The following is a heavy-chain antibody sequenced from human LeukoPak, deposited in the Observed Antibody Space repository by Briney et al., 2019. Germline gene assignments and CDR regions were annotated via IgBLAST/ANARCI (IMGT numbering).Heavy chain of an antibody. J-gene: IGHJ3*02. D-gene: IGHD6-19*01. CDR2: IIPILGIA. Sequence: SVKVSCKASGGTFSSYTISWVRQAPGQGLEWMGRIIPILGIANYAQKFQGRVTITADKSTSTAYMELSSLRSEDTAVYYCARDRPLRSARSSNIAVAVWDAFDIWGQGTMVTVSS. V-gene: IGHV1-69*04. CDR3: ARDRPLRSARSSNIAVAVWDAFDI. CDR1: GGTFSSYT.